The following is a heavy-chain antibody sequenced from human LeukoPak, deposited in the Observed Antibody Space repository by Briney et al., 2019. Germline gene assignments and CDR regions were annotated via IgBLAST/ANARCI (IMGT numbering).Heavy chain of an antibody. D-gene: IGHD3-22*01. Sequence: PGGSLRLSCTASGFTFSSYGMNWVRQAPGKGLEWVSSISSSGSYIYYADSVKGRCTVSRDNAKNSLYLRMNSLRAEDTALYYCAKDHRPGSSSGYVDYWGQGTLVTVSS. J-gene: IGHJ4*02. CDR2: ISSSGSYI. CDR1: GFTFSSYG. CDR3: AKDHRPGSSSGYVDY. V-gene: IGHV3-21*01.